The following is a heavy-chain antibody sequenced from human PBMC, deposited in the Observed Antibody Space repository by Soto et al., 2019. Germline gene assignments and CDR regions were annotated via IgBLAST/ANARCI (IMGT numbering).Heavy chain of an antibody. Sequence: QVQLVQSGAEVKKPGSSVKVSCKASGGTFSSYAISWVRQAPGQGLEWMGGIIPIFGTANYAQKLQGRVTITADESTSTDHMEPSSLRSENTAVYYCARVLLGYCSSSRCHYNWFDLWLQGNLVTVFS. V-gene: IGHV1-69*01. CDR2: IIPIFGTA. CDR3: ARVLLGYCSSSRCHYNWFDL. D-gene: IGHD2-2*01. J-gene: IGHJ5*02. CDR1: GGTFSSYA.